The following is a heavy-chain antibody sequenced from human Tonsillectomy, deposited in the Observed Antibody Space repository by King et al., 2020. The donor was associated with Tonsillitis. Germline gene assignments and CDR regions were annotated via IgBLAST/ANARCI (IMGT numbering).Heavy chain of an antibody. V-gene: IGHV1-8*01. J-gene: IGHJ5*02. Sequence: VQLVEAGAEVKKPGASVKVSCKASGYTFTSYDINWVRQATGQGLEWVGWMNPNSGNTGYGQKFQGRVNMTRDTSISTAYMELGSLRAEDTAVYYCARIYCSGGSCFLGWFDPWGQGTLVTVSS. CDR1: GYTFTSYD. D-gene: IGHD2-15*01. CDR2: MNPNSGNT. CDR3: ARIYCSGGSCFLGWFDP.